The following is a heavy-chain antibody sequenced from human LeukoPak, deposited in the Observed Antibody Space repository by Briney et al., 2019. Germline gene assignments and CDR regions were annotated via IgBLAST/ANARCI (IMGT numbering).Heavy chain of an antibody. CDR3: ARGYGEDYCSAVSCRWYDY. Sequence: GGSLRPSCAASGFTFSNYWMTWVRQAPGNGLEWVANIKQGGNEKYYVDSVKGRFTISRDNAKNSLHLQMNSLRSEDTAVYYCARGYGEDYCSAVSCRWYDYWGQGTLVTVSS. CDR1: GFTFSNYW. J-gene: IGHJ4*02. D-gene: IGHD2-15*01. CDR2: IKQGGNEK. V-gene: IGHV3-7*04.